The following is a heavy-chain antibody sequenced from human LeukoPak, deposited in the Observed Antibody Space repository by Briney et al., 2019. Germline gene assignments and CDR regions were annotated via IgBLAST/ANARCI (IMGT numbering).Heavy chain of an antibody. D-gene: IGHD3-22*01. CDR1: GGSISSSSYY. CDR3: ARQRYDSSGYYYGIFDY. J-gene: IGHJ4*02. V-gene: IGHV4-39*01. Sequence: SETLSLTCTVSGGSISSSSYYWGWIRQPPGKGLEWIGSTYYSGSTYYNPSLKSRVTISVDTSKNQFSLKLSSVTAADTAVYYCARQRYDSSGYYYGIFDYWGQGTLVTVSS. CDR2: TYYSGST.